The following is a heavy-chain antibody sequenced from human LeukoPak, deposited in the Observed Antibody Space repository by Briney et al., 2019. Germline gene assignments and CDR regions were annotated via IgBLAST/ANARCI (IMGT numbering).Heavy chain of an antibody. D-gene: IGHD3-22*01. CDR3: AKGDRGSRYDSSGSHDY. V-gene: IGHV3-23*01. CDR1: GGSFSGYY. J-gene: IGHJ4*02. Sequence: ETLSLTCAVYGGSFSGYYWSWVRQAPGKGLEWVSAISGSGGSTYYADSVKGRFTISRDNSKNTLYLQMNSLRAEDTAVYYCAKGDRGSRYDSSGSHDYWGQGTLVTVSS. CDR2: ISGSGGST.